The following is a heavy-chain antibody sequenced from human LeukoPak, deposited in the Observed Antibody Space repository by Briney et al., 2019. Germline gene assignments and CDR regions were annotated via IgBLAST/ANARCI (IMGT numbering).Heavy chain of an antibody. CDR2: IYYSGST. D-gene: IGHD2-2*01. J-gene: IGHJ5*02. V-gene: IGHV4-39*07. CDR3: ARDQGYCSSTSCYFGINWFDP. Sequence: SETLSLTCTVSGGSISSSSYYWGWIRQPPGKGLEWIGSIYYSGSTYYNPSLKSRVTISVDTSKNQFSLKLSSVTAADTAVYYCARDQGYCSSTSCYFGINWFDPWGQGTLVTVSS. CDR1: GGSISSSSYY.